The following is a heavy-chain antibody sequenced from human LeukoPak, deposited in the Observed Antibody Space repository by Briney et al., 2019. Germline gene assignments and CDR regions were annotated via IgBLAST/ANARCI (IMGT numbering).Heavy chain of an antibody. D-gene: IGHD6-13*01. CDR1: GYTFTGYY. Sequence: ASVKVSCKASGYTFTGYYMHWVRQAPGQGLDWMGWINPNSGGTNYAQKFQGRVTMTRDTSISTAYMELSRLRSDDTAVYYCARGPVYSSSWQNWFDPWGQGTLVTVSS. V-gene: IGHV1-2*02. CDR2: INPNSGGT. CDR3: ARGPVYSSSWQNWFDP. J-gene: IGHJ5*02.